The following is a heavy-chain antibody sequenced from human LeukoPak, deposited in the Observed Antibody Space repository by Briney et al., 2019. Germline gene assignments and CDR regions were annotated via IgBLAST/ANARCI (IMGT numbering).Heavy chain of an antibody. Sequence: GGSLRLSCAASGFTFSSYAMSWVRQAPGKGLEWVSAISGSGGSTYYADSVKGRFTISRDNSKNTLYLQMNSLRAEDTAVYYCARDRSLNDYGDFFDYWGQGTLVTVSS. J-gene: IGHJ4*02. D-gene: IGHD4-17*01. CDR2: ISGSGGST. CDR3: ARDRSLNDYGDFFDY. V-gene: IGHV3-23*01. CDR1: GFTFSSYA.